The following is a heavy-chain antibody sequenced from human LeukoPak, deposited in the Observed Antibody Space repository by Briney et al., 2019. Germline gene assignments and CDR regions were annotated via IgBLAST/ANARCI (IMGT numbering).Heavy chain of an antibody. CDR2: IKQDGSEK. Sequence: PGGSLRLSCAASGFTFSSYWMSWVRQAPGKGLEWVANIKQDGSEKYYVDSVKGRFTISRDNAKNSLYLQMNSLRAEDTAVYYCARGAGYSSGWYHRNDYWGQGTLVTVSS. D-gene: IGHD6-19*01. V-gene: IGHV3-7*01. J-gene: IGHJ4*02. CDR3: ARGAGYSSGWYHRNDY. CDR1: GFTFSSYW.